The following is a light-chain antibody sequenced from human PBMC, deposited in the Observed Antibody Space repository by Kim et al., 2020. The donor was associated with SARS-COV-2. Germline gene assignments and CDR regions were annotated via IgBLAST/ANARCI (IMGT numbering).Light chain of an antibody. J-gene: IGKJ4*01. CDR1: QSGSTY. CDR2: DAS. CDR3: QHRSNWPLT. V-gene: IGKV3-11*01. Sequence: LSPGNRATRSCRARQSGSTYLAWYQQQPGQGPRLLIYDASNSAAGISARFSGSGAGTDFTLTINTLEPEDFAVYYCQHRSNWPLTFGGGTKVDIK.